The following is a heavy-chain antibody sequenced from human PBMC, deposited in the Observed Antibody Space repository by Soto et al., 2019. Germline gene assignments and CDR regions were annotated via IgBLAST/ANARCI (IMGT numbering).Heavy chain of an antibody. CDR1: GFTFSSYW. Sequence: GGSLRLSCAASGFTFSSYWMSWVRQAPGKGLEWVANIKQDGGEKNYVDSGKGRFTISRDNAKNSLFLKMNSLRAEDTAVYYCARSGVRIAVAALYYYYYYMDVWGKGTTVTVSS. CDR3: ARSGVRIAVAALYYYYYYMDV. CDR2: IKQDGGEK. D-gene: IGHD6-19*01. J-gene: IGHJ6*03. V-gene: IGHV3-7*01.